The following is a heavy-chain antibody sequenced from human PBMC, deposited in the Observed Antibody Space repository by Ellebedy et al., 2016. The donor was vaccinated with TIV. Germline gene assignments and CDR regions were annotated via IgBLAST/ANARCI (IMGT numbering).Heavy chain of an antibody. V-gene: IGHV3-15*01. CDR2: IKSKTDGGTT. CDR1: GFTFRNAW. CDR3: TRDSYCSGGSCYEGPGYYYYGMDV. J-gene: IGHJ6*02. Sequence: GGSLRLSCAASGFTFRNAWMSWVRQAPGKGLEWVGRIKSKTDGGTTDYAAPVKGRFTISRDDSKNTLYLQMNSLKTEDTAVYYCTRDSYCSGGSCYEGPGYYYYGMDVWGQGTTVTVSS. D-gene: IGHD2-15*01.